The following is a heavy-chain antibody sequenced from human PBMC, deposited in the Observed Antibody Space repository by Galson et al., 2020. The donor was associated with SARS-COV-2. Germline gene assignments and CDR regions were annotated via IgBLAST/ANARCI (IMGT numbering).Heavy chain of an antibody. CDR2: ISYDGSNK. D-gene: IGHD3-3*01. Sequence: LRLSCAASGFTFSSYAMHWVRQAPGKGLEWVAVISYDGSNKYYADSVKGRFTISRDNSKNTLYLQMNSLRAEDTAVYYCAREPGYYDFWSGYYTENYYYYGMDVWGQGTTVTVSS. CDR3: AREPGYYDFWSGYYTENYYYYGMDV. V-gene: IGHV3-30*04. CDR1: GFTFSSYA. J-gene: IGHJ6*02.